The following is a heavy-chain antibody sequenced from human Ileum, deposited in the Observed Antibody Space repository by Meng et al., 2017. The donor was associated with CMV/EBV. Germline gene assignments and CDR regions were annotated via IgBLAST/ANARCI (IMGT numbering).Heavy chain of an antibody. CDR3: AKDPYGSGSYPPDY. CDR2: ITASGYST. V-gene: IGHV3-23*01. Sequence: VRLLGLWGPCVQPGGSCRPSCAASGFRFNTYALTWVRQAPGKGLEWVSLITASGYSTYYADSVQGRFTISRDNSKNTVYLQMNSLRAEDTAVYYCAKDPYGSGSYPPDYWGQGTLVTVSS. J-gene: IGHJ4*02. D-gene: IGHD3-10*01. CDR1: GFRFNTYA.